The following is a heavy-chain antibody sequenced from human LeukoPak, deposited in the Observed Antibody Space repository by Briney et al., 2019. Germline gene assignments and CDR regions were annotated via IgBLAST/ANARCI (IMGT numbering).Heavy chain of an antibody. CDR2: IYHSGST. J-gene: IGHJ6*02. CDR3: ARAPIGWLLSPPYYYYYYGMDV. Sequence: SQTLSLTCAVSGGSISSGGYSWSWIRQPPGKGLEWIGYIYHSGSTYYNPSLKSRVTISVDRSKNQFSLKLSSVTAADTAVYYCARAPIGWLLSPPYYYYYYGMDVWGQGTTVTVSS. V-gene: IGHV4-30-2*01. CDR1: GGSISSGGYS. D-gene: IGHD3-3*01.